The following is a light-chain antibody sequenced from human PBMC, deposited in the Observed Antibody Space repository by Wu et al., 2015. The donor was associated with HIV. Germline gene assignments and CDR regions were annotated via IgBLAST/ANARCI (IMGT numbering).Light chain of an antibody. CDR2: DAS. Sequence: EIVMTQSPATLSVSPGERATLSCRASRSVSGTVAWYQQRPGQAPRLLLYDASNRATGIPARFSGGGSVTDFTLTISSLEPEDSAVYYCQQHYNWPLTFGQGTRLEIK. CDR1: RSVSGT. J-gene: IGKJ5*01. V-gene: IGKV3-11*01. CDR3: QQHYNWPLT.